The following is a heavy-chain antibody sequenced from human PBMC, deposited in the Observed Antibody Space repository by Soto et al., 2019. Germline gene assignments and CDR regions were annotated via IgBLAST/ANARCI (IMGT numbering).Heavy chain of an antibody. D-gene: IGHD6-19*01. J-gene: IGHJ4*02. V-gene: IGHV3-7*04. CDR1: GFTFSSYW. Sequence: GGSLRLSCAASGFTFSSYWMSWVRQAPGKGLEWVANIKQDGSEKYYVDSVKGRFTISRDNAKNSLYLQMNSLRAEDTAVYYCARALSSGWYEFDYWGQGTLVTVSS. CDR3: ARALSSGWYEFDY. CDR2: IKQDGSEK.